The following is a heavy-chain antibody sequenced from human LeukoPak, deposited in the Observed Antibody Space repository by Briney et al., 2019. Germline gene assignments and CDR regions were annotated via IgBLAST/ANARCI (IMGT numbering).Heavy chain of an antibody. CDR1: GGTFSVYA. V-gene: IGHV1-69*05. D-gene: IGHD6-13*01. CDR2: VIPIFGTA. Sequence: ASVKVSCKASGGTFSVYAISWVRQAPGQGLEWMGGVIPIFGTANYAPKFQGRVTVTKDTSISTAYMELSSLRSDDTAVYYCARDAGSLWAAGPFDYWGQGTLVTVSS. CDR3: ARDAGSLWAAGPFDY. J-gene: IGHJ4*02.